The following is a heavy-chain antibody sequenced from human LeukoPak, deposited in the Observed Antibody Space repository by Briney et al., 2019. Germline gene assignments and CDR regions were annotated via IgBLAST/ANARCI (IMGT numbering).Heavy chain of an antibody. CDR1: GGSFSGYY. CDR3: ARSRSYYDSSGYQAGGYYYYYMDV. D-gene: IGHD3-22*01. J-gene: IGHJ6*03. Sequence: SETLSLACAVYGGSFSGYYWSWIRQPPGKGLEWIGEINHSGSTNYNPSLKSRVTISVDTSKNQFSLKLSSVTAADTAVYYCARSRSYYDSSGYQAGGYYYYYMDVWGKGTKVTVSS. CDR2: INHSGST. V-gene: IGHV4-34*01.